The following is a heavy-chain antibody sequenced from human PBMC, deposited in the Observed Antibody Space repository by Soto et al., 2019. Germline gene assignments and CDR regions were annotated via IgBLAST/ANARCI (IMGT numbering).Heavy chain of an antibody. D-gene: IGHD3-22*01. V-gene: IGHV3-7*04. CDR1: GLTLSRYW. CDR2: TKEDGRKT. CDR3: SRDYYGPGPD. J-gene: IGHJ4*02. Sequence: EVQLVESGGGLVQPGGSLRLSCVASGLTLSRYWMSWVRQAPGKGLEWVANTKEDGRKTYYVDSVKGRFTISRDNAKNSLYLQMNSLRVEDTAVYYCSRDYYGPGPDWRQGTLVIVSS.